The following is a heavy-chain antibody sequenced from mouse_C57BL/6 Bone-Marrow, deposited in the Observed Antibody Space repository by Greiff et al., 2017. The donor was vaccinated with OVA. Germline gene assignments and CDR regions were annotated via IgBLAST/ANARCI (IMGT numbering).Heavy chain of an antibody. V-gene: IGHV1-53*01. D-gene: IGHD1-1*01. CDR3: ARAGGYYGSSPSYAMDY. J-gene: IGHJ4*01. Sequence: QVQLQQPGTELVKPGASVKLSCKASGYTFTSYWMQWVKQRPGQGLEWIGNINPSNGGTNYNEKFKSKATLTVDKSSSTAYMQLSGLTSEYSAVYYCARAGGYYGSSPSYAMDYWGQGTSVTVSS. CDR2: INPSNGGT. CDR1: GYTFTSYW.